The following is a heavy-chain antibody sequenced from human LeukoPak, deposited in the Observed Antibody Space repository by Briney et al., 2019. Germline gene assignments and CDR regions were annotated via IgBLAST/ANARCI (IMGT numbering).Heavy chain of an antibody. D-gene: IGHD3-10*01. V-gene: IGHV3-30*02. Sequence: PGGSLRLSCAASGFTFSSYGMHWVRQAPGKGLEWVAFIRFDGSYNSYSDSVKGRFTISRDNSKNTVYLQMNSLRAEDTAVYYCAKDVRVYYSSGSYVDYWGQGTLVTVSS. J-gene: IGHJ4*02. CDR1: GFTFSSYG. CDR3: AKDVRVYYSSGSYVDY. CDR2: IRFDGSYN.